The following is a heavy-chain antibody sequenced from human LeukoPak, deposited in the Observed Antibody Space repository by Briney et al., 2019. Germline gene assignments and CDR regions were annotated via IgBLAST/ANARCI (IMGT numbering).Heavy chain of an antibody. CDR2: IYHSGST. J-gene: IGHJ6*02. D-gene: IGHD4-17*01. CDR3: ARVPSLNQNDYGDYSPDGMDV. CDR1: GDSISSYY. V-gene: IGHV4-59*01. Sequence: SETLSLTCTVSGDSISSYYWSWIRRPPGEGLEWIGYIYHSGSTNYNPSLKSRVTISIDTSKNQFSLKLSSVTAADTAVYYCARVPSLNQNDYGDYSPDGMDVWGQGTTVTVSS.